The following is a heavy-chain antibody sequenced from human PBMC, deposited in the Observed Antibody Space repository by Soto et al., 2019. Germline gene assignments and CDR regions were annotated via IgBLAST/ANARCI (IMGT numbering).Heavy chain of an antibody. D-gene: IGHD4-17*01. CDR3: TTLGLYGRLDP. CDR1: GFKFSNAW. Sequence: GWSLRLSCAASGFKFSNAWTNWVRQAPGKGLEWVGRIKSKTDGGTTDYGASVKGRFTISRDDSKNTLYLQMNSLKTENTAVYYCTTLGLYGRLDPWGQGTLVTVSS. CDR2: IKSKTDGGTT. J-gene: IGHJ5*02. V-gene: IGHV3-15*07.